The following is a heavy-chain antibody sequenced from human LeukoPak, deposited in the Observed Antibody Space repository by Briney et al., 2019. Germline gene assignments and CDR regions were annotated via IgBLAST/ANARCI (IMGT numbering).Heavy chain of an antibody. J-gene: IGHJ4*02. D-gene: IGHD4-17*01. CDR2: MNQDGSAT. CDR3: ARDPAYGALDY. CDR1: GFSFSNSW. V-gene: IGHV3-7*01. Sequence: GGSLTLSCAASGFSFSNSWMTWVRQSPGKGLEWVANMNQDGSATYHVDSVKGRFTISRDNARNSLYLQMNSLRAEDTAAYYCARDPAYGALDYWGQGTLVTVSS.